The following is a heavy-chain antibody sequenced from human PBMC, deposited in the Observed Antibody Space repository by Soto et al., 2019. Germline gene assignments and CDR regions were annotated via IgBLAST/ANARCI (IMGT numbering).Heavy chain of an antibody. CDR1: GGSISSYY. CDR2: IYYSGST. Sequence: SETLSLTCTVSGGSISSYYWSWIRQPPGKGLEWIGYIYYSGSTNYNPSLKSRVTISVDTSKNQFSLKLSSVTAADTAVYYCARARDFWSGYYPRSYMDVWGQGTTVTVSS. CDR3: ARARDFWSGYYPRSYMDV. J-gene: IGHJ6*02. V-gene: IGHV4-59*01. D-gene: IGHD3-3*01.